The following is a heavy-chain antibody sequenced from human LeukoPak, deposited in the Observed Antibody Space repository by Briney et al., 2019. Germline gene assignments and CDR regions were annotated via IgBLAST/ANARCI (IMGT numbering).Heavy chain of an antibody. Sequence: SETLSLTCTVSGGSISSYYWSWIRQPAGKGLGWIGRIYTSGSTNYNPSLKSRVTMSVDTSKNQFSLKLSSVTAADTAVYYCAREKEDYGDYEAFDYWGQGTLVTVSS. CDR2: IYTSGST. CDR1: GGSISSYY. D-gene: IGHD4-17*01. J-gene: IGHJ4*02. CDR3: AREKEDYGDYEAFDY. V-gene: IGHV4-4*07.